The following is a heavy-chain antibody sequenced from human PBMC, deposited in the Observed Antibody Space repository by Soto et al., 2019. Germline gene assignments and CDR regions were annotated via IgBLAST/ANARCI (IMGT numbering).Heavy chain of an antibody. V-gene: IGHV5-51*01. Sequence: ESQTICCRSYGYRFTAYWIAWVRPKPGKGLEWMGSIHPGESDTRYSPSFQGQVTISADRSITTAYLQWSSLKASDTATYYCARHEATYYNFYGMDVWGQGTTVTVSS. CDR3: ARHEATYYNFYGMDV. CDR2: IHPGESDT. J-gene: IGHJ6*02. CDR1: GYRFTAYW.